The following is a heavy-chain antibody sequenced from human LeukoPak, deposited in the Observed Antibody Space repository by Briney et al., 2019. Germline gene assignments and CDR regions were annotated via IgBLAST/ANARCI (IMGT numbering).Heavy chain of an antibody. Sequence: SETLSFTCTVSGGSISSYYWSWIRQPPGRGLEWIGSIHYSGSTSYNSSLKSRVTMSIDTSKNQFSLKLSSVTPADTAVYYCARQVYSSSWSYYFEYWGQGVLVTVSS. V-gene: IGHV4-59*01. CDR1: GGSISSYY. CDR2: IHYSGST. D-gene: IGHD6-13*01. CDR3: ARQVYSSSWSYYFEY. J-gene: IGHJ4*02.